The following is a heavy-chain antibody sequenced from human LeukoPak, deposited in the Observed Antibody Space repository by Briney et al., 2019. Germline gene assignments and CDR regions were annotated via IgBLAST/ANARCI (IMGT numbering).Heavy chain of an antibody. CDR3: ARGSLYYDFWSGPSGFDP. CDR2: ISYDGSNK. D-gene: IGHD3-3*01. V-gene: IGHV3-30*03. CDR1: GFTFSSYG. Sequence: PGRSLRLSCAASGFTFSSYGMHWVRQAPGKGLEWVAVISYDGSNKYYADSVKGRFTISRDNSKNTLYLQMNSLRAEDTAVYYCARGSLYYDFWSGPSGFDPWGQGTLVTVSS. J-gene: IGHJ5*02.